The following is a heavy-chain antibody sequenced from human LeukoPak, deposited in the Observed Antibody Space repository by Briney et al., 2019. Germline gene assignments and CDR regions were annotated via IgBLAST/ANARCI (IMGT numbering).Heavy chain of an antibody. Sequence: SETLSLTCTVSGGSISSYYWSWIPQPPGKGLEWIGYIYYSGSTNYNPSLKSRVTISVDTSKNQFSLKLSSVTAADTAVYYCARLADDAFDIWGQGTMVTVSS. V-gene: IGHV4-59*08. CDR3: ARLADDAFDI. CDR2: IYYSGST. CDR1: GGSISSYY. J-gene: IGHJ3*02.